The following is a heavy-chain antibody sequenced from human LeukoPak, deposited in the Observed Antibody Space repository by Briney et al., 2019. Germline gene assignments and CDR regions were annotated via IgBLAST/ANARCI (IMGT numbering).Heavy chain of an antibody. CDR1: GGCISSGTYY. Sequence: PSETLFLNCTVSGGCISSGTYYWSWIRQHPGKGLEWIGYMYYSGSTYYNPSLKSQVTISVDTSKNQFSLKLSSVTAADTAVYYCAREAYYYDRSGSFIPNYFDYWGQGTLVTVSS. D-gene: IGHD3-22*01. CDR2: MYYSGST. V-gene: IGHV4-31*01. J-gene: IGHJ4*02. CDR3: AREAYYYDRSGSFIPNYFDY.